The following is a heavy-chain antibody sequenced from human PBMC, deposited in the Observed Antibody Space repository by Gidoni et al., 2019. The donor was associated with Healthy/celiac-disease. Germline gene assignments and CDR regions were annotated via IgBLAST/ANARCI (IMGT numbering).Heavy chain of an antibody. CDR3: ARECSSTSCRSDI. V-gene: IGHV4-31*03. D-gene: IGHD2-2*01. J-gene: IGHJ3*02. CDR2: IYYSGST. CDR1: GGSISSGGYY. Sequence: QVQLQESGPGLVKPSQTLSLTCTVSGGSISSGGYYCSWSRQHPGKGLEWIGYIYYSGSTYYNPSLKSRVTISVDTSKNQFSLKLSSVTAADTAVYYCARECSSTSCRSDIWGQGTMVTVSS.